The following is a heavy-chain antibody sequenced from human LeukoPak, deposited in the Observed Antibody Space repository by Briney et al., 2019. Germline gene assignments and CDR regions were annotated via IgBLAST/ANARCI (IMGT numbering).Heavy chain of an antibody. CDR2: IIPIFGTA. CDR1: GGTFSSYA. J-gene: IGHJ4*02. Sequence: ASVKVSCKASGGTFSSYAISWVRQAPGQGLEWMGGIIPIFGTANYAQKFQGRVTITADESTSTAYMELSSLRSEDTAVYYCAREKGRYLGEFDYWGQGTLVTVSS. CDR3: AREKGRYLGEFDY. V-gene: IGHV1-69*13. D-gene: IGHD3-16*01.